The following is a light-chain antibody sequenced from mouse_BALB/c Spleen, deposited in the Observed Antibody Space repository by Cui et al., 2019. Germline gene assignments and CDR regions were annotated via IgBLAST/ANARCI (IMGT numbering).Light chain of an antibody. CDR2: STS. CDR3: QQYSGYPYT. V-gene: IGKV4-78*01. J-gene: IGKJ4*01. Sequence: QIVLTQSPAIMSASPGEKVTMTCSARSSVSSSYLYWYQQKPGSSPKLWIYSTSNLSSGVPARFSGSGSGTSYSLTISSMEAEDAATFYCQQYSGYPYTFDSGTKLEIK. CDR1: SSVSSSY.